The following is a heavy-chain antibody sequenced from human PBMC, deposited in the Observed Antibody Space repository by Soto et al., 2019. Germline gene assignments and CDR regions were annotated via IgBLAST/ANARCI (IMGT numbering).Heavy chain of an antibody. Sequence: QVQLQESGPGLVKPSQTLSLTCTVSGGSISSGDYYWSWIRQPPGKGLEWIGYIYYSGSTYYNPSLKSRVTISVDTSKNQFSLKLSSVTVADTAVYYCARVPYYYDSSGYQASDYWGQGTLVTVSS. J-gene: IGHJ4*02. CDR2: IYYSGST. CDR3: ARVPYYYDSSGYQASDY. D-gene: IGHD3-22*01. CDR1: GGSISSGDYY. V-gene: IGHV4-30-4*01.